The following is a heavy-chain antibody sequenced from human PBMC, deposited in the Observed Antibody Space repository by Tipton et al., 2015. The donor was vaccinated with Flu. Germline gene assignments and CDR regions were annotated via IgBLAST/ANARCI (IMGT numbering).Heavy chain of an antibody. Sequence: TLSLTCAVSGVSISSGGYYWSWIRQHPGKGLEWIGYIYFTGKTYYNSSLQSRVSISVDTSKNQFSLRLNSVTAADTAVYYCARGPEQWLVNPHYFDYWGQGTLVTVSS. J-gene: IGHJ4*02. V-gene: IGHV4-31*11. D-gene: IGHD6-19*01. CDR3: ARGPEQWLVNPHYFDY. CDR1: GVSISSGGYY. CDR2: IYFTGKT.